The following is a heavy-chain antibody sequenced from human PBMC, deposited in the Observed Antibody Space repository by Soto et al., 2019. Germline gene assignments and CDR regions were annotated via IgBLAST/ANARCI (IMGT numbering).Heavy chain of an antibody. CDR3: ARDPSSTGYWPGPCFEA. CDR1: GGSITSGDYY. D-gene: IGHD3-22*01. CDR2: VYHSGGT. J-gene: IGHJ5*02. Sequence: LSLTCTVSGGSITSGDYYWSWVRQSPGKGLEWIGYVYHSGGTFYNPSLKSRVSISEDTPKNQFSLKLSSVTAADTAVYYCARDPSSTGYWPGPCFEAWGRGXLVAV. V-gene: IGHV4-30-4*01.